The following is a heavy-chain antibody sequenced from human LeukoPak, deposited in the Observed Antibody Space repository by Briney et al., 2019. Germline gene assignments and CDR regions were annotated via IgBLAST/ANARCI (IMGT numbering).Heavy chain of an antibody. CDR3: ARDRKDYGDYGYFDY. Sequence: EGSLRLSCAASGFTFSSYAMHWVRQAPGKGLEWVAVISYDGSNKYYADSVKGRFTIPRDNSKNTLYLQMNSLRAEDTAVYYCARDRKDYGDYGYFDYWGQGTLVTVSS. J-gene: IGHJ4*02. CDR2: ISYDGSNK. CDR1: GFTFSSYA. V-gene: IGHV3-30-3*01. D-gene: IGHD4-17*01.